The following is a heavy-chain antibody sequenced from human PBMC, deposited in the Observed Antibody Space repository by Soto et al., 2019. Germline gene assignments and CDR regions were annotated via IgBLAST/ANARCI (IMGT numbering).Heavy chain of an antibody. D-gene: IGHD1-7*01. J-gene: IGHJ4*02. V-gene: IGHV3-15*01. CDR2: VRSKADGGTT. CDR1: GFTFANAW. Sequence: GGSLRLSCADSGFTFANAWMSWVRQAPGKGLEWVGRVRSKADGGTTDYAAPVKGRFTISRDDSENTLYLQMNSLKIDDTAVYYCRRDWDYPVLWGQGTLVAVSS. CDR3: RRDWDYPVL.